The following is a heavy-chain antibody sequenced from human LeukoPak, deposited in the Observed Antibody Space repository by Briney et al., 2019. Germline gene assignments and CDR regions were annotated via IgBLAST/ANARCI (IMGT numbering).Heavy chain of an antibody. CDR1: GFTFSSYA. Sequence: GGSLRLSCAASGFTFSSYAMHWVRQAPGKGLEWVSGISWNSGSIGYADSVKGRFTISRDNAKNSLYLQMDSLRAEDTALYYCAKDMGYDGSGYYPYWGQGTLVTVSS. CDR2: ISWNSGSI. CDR3: AKDMGYDGSGYYPY. D-gene: IGHD3-22*01. V-gene: IGHV3-9*01. J-gene: IGHJ4*02.